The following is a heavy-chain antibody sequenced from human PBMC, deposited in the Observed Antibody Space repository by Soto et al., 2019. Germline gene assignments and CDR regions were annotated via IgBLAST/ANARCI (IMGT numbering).Heavy chain of an antibody. CDR1: GASISGFY. CDR2: IYATGTT. V-gene: IGHV4-4*07. CDR3: VLYGYKDLRDWY. Sequence: SQTLSLRCTVSGASISGFYWSWIRKSAGKGLEWIGRIYATGTTDYNPSLKSRVMMSVXTXXXXFXLXLXXXTAAXTAVYYCVLYGYKDLRDWY. D-gene: IGHD5-18*01. J-gene: IGHJ2*01.